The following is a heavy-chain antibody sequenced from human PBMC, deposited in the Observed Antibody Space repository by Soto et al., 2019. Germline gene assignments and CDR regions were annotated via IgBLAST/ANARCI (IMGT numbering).Heavy chain of an antibody. CDR2: INPIFGTA. CDR1: GYAFTSYA. CDR3: ARDKVGIAAAGTWFDP. J-gene: IGHJ5*02. V-gene: IGHV1-3*01. D-gene: IGHD6-13*01. Sequence: GASVKVSCKASGYAFTSYAMHWVRQAPGQRLEWMGWINPIFGTANYAQKFQGRVTITADESASTAYMELSSLRSEDTAVYYCARDKVGIAAAGTWFDPWGQGTLVTVSS.